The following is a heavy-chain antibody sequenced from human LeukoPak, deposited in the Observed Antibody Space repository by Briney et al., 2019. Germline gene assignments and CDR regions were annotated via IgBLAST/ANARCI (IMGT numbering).Heavy chain of an antibody. V-gene: IGHV3-23*01. CDR2: ISGSGGST. D-gene: IGHD2-2*01. Sequence: GGSLRLSCAASGFTFSSYAMSWVRQAPGKGLEWVSAISGSGGSTYYADSVKGRFTISRDNPKNTLYLQMNSLRAEDTAVYYCAKVNQLAQHYYGMDVWGQGTTVTVSS. J-gene: IGHJ6*02. CDR1: GFTFSSYA. CDR3: AKVNQLAQHYYGMDV.